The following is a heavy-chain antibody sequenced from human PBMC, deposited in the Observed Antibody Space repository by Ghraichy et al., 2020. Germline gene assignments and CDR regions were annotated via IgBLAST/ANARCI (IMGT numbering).Heavy chain of an antibody. J-gene: IGHJ6*02. CDR3: AKDQSVLRFLEWLGPHISDYYGMDV. CDR2: ISGSGGST. CDR1: GFTFSSYA. D-gene: IGHD3-3*01. V-gene: IGHV3-23*01. Sequence: GGSLRLSCAASGFTFSSYAMSWVRQAPGKGLEWVSAISGSGGSTYYADSVKGRFTISRDNSKNTLYLQMNSLRAEDTAVYYCAKDQSVLRFLEWLGPHISDYYGMDVWGQGTTVTVSS.